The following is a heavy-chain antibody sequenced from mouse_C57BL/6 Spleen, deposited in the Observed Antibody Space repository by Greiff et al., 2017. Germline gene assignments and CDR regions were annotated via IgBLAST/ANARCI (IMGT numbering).Heavy chain of an antibody. J-gene: IGHJ4*01. Sequence: EVKLMESGEGLVKPGGSLKLSCAASGFTFSSYAMSWVRQTPEKRLEWVAYISSGGDYIYYADTVKGRFTISRDNARNTLYLQMSSLKSEDTAMYYCTRDAYYGYPYAMDYWGQGTSVTVSS. D-gene: IGHD2-9*01. CDR2: ISSGGDYI. CDR1: GFTFSSYA. CDR3: TRDAYYGYPYAMDY. V-gene: IGHV5-9-1*02.